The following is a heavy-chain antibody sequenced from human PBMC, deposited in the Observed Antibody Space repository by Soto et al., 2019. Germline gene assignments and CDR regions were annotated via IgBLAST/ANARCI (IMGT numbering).Heavy chain of an antibody. D-gene: IGHD2-2*02. V-gene: IGHV4-30-4*01. CDR3: AREPYQLVYSRKYAMDV. J-gene: IGHJ6*02. CDR2: IYYSGST. CDR1: GGSINSGDYY. Sequence: PSETLSLTCTVSGGSINSGDYYWSWIRQPPGKGLEWIGYIYYSGSTYYNPSLKSRVTISVDTSKNQFSLKLSSVTAADTAVYYGAREPYQLVYSRKYAMDVWGQGTTVTVSS.